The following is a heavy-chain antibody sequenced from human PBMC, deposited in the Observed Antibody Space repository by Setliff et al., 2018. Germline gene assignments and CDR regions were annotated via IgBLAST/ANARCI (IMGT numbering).Heavy chain of an antibody. D-gene: IGHD5-18*01. Sequence: GASVKVSCKASGYTFTGYYMHWVRQAPGQGLEWMGWINPNSGGTNYAQKFQGRVTMTRDTSISTAYMELSRLRSDDTAVYYCARAPSVELVTIRTNSWFTYWGQGALVTVS. V-gene: IGHV1-2*02. J-gene: IGHJ4*02. CDR2: INPNSGGT. CDR3: ARAPSVELVTIRTNSWFTY. CDR1: GYTFTGYY.